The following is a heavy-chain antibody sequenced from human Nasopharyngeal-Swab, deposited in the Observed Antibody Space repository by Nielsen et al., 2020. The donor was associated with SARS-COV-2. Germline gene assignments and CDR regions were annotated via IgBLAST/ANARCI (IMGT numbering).Heavy chain of an antibody. D-gene: IGHD6-19*01. CDR1: GYTFTSYY. CDR2: INPSGGST. V-gene: IGHV1-46*01. J-gene: IGHJ6*02. CDR3: ARDLTNSIAVAGNYYYGMDV. Sequence: ASVKVSCKASGYTFTSYYMHWVRQAPGQGLEWTGIINPSGGSTSYAQKFQGRVTMTRDTSTSTVYVELSSLRSEDTAVYYCARDLTNSIAVAGNYYYGMDVWGQGTTVTVSS.